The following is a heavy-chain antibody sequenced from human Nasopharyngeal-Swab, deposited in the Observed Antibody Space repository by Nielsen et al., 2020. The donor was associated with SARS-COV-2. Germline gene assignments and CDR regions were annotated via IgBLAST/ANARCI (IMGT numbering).Heavy chain of an antibody. V-gene: IGHV3-21*01. Sequence: GGSLRLSCAASGFTFSSYSMNWVRQAPGKGLEWVSSISSSSSYIYYADSVKGRFTISTDNAKSTLYLEMNSLRAEDTAVYYCARGRGSSTSMIGYWGQGTLVTVSS. CDR1: GFTFSSYS. D-gene: IGHD2/OR15-2a*01. CDR3: ARGRGSSTSMIGY. CDR2: ISSSSSYI. J-gene: IGHJ4*02.